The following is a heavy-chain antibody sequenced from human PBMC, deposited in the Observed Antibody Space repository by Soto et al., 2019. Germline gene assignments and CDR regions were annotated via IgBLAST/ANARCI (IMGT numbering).Heavy chain of an antibody. Sequence: PGGSLRLSCAASGFTFSSYAMRWVGQAPGKGLEWVSAISGSGGSRYYADSVKGRFTISRDNSKDTLYLQMNSLRAEDTAVYYGAKELMIVGARDAFDIRGKGTMVTVSS. CDR1: GFTFSSYA. CDR2: ISGSGGSR. CDR3: AKELMIVGARDAFDI. D-gene: IGHD3-22*01. V-gene: IGHV3-23*01. J-gene: IGHJ3*02.